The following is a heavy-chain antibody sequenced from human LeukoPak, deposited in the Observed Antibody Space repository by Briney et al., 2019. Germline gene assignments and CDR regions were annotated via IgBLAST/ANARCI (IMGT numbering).Heavy chain of an antibody. D-gene: IGHD6-19*01. CDR3: ARRAPGVAVAGTAHFDY. J-gene: IGHJ4*02. Sequence: SETLSLTCTVSGGSIGSYYGSWIRQPPGKGLEWIGYIYYSGSTNYNPSLKSRVTISVDTSKNQFSLKLSSVTAADTAVYYCARRAPGVAVAGTAHFDYWGQGTLVTVSS. CDR2: IYYSGST. V-gene: IGHV4-59*08. CDR1: GGSIGSYY.